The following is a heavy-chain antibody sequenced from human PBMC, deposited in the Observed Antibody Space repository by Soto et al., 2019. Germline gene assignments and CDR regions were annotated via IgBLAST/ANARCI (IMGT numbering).Heavy chain of an antibody. Sequence: PSETLSLTCTVSGGSIRNYYWSWIRQPAGKGLEWIGRIYTSGSTNYNPSLKSRVTMSVDTSKKQFSLKLSSATAADTAVYYCAGTAYSYYYSAMDVWGQGARVTVSS. CDR3: AGTAYSYYYSAMDV. CDR2: IYTSGST. CDR1: GGSIRNYY. J-gene: IGHJ6*02. V-gene: IGHV4-4*07.